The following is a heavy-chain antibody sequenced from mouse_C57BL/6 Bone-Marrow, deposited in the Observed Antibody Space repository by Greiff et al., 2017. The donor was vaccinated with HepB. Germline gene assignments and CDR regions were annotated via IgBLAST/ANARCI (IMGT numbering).Heavy chain of an antibody. CDR1: GYTFTDHT. V-gene: IGHV1-78*01. CDR2: IYPRDGST. Sequence: VQLQESDAELVKPGASVKISCKVSGYTFTDHTIHWMKQRPEQGLEWIGYIYPRDGSTKYNEKFKGKATLTADKSSSTAYMQLNSLTSEDSAVYFCARWKLLRHWYFDVWGTGTTVTVSS. CDR3: ARWKLLRHWYFDV. J-gene: IGHJ1*03. D-gene: IGHD1-2*01.